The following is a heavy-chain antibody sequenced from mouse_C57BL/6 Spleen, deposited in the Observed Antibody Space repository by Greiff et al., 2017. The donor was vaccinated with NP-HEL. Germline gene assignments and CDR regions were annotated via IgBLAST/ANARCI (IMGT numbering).Heavy chain of an antibody. Sequence: EVQGVESGGGLVKPGGSLKLSCAASGFTFSDYGMHWVRQAPEKGLEWVAYISSGSSTIYYADTVKGRFTISRDNAKNTLFLQMTSLRSEDTAMYYCAIITTVVEDAMDYWGQGTSVTVSS. J-gene: IGHJ4*01. CDR1: GFTFSDYG. V-gene: IGHV5-17*01. CDR3: AIITTVVEDAMDY. D-gene: IGHD1-1*01. CDR2: ISSGSSTI.